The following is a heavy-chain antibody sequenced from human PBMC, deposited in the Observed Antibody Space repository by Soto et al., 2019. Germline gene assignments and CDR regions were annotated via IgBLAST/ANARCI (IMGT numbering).Heavy chain of an antibody. CDR1: GFTFSSYA. J-gene: IGHJ6*02. CDR2: ISYDGSNK. D-gene: IGHD3-10*01. V-gene: IGHV3-30-3*01. Sequence: QVQLVESGGGVVQPGRSLRLSCAASGFTFSSYAMHWVRQAPGKGLEWVAVISYDGSNKYYADSVKGRFTISRDNSKNTLYLQMNSLRAEDTAVYYGARNRGAPSRRYYGMDVWGQGTTVTVSS. CDR3: ARNRGAPSRRYYGMDV.